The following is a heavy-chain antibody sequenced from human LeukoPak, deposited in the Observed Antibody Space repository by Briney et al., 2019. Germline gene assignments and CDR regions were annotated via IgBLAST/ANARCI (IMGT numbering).Heavy chain of an antibody. J-gene: IGHJ5*02. V-gene: IGHV3-30-3*01. CDR1: GFTFSSYA. CDR3: ARDAGDIVVVPAAQYNWFDP. Sequence: GGSLRLSCAASGFTFSSYAMHWVRQAPGKGLEWVAVISYDGSNKYYADPVKGRFTISRDNSKNTLYLQMNSLRAEDTAVYYCARDAGDIVVVPAAQYNWFDPWGQGTLVTVSS. CDR2: ISYDGSNK. D-gene: IGHD2-2*01.